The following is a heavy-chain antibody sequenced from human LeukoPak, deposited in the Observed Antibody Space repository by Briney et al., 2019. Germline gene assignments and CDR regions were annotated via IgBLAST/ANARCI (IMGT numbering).Heavy chain of an antibody. CDR1: GFTFSSYG. D-gene: IGHD3-22*01. CDR3: ARDSRANTYYYEHSYYYYGMDV. CDR2: ISYDGSNK. Sequence: GGSLRLSCAASGFTFSSYGMHWVRQAPGKGLEWVAVISYDGSNKYYADSVKGRFTISRDNSKNTLYLQMNSLRAEDTAVYYCARDSRANTYYYEHSYYYYGMDVWGQGTTVTVSS. V-gene: IGHV3-30*03. J-gene: IGHJ6*02.